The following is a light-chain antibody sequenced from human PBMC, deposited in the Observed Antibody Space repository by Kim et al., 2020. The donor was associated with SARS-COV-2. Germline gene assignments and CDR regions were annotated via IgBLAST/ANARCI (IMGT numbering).Light chain of an antibody. V-gene: IGLV3-19*01. J-gene: IGLJ3*02. CDR3: NSRDSSGNHWV. CDR1: SLRSYY. CDR2: GKN. Sequence: ALGQTVRITGQGGSLRSYYTSWYQQKPGQAPVVVIYGKNNRPSGIPDRFSGSSSGNTASLTITGAQAEDEADYYCNSRDSSGNHWVFGGGTQLTVL.